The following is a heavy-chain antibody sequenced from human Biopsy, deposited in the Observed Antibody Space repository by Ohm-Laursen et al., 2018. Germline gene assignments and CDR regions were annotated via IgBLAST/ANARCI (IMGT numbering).Heavy chain of an antibody. CDR2: MNPDSGRS. J-gene: IGHJ4*02. V-gene: IGHV1-69*10. Sequence: SVKVSCKATGGTFIGFDINWVRQVPGQGLEWMGWMNPDSGRSNWAAKFQGRVSITADKSTTTAYMELSNLKSEDTAVYYCATPFQYYDSWGGYPPFDHWGQGTLVTVSS. CDR3: ATPFQYYDSWGGYPPFDH. D-gene: IGHD3-3*01. CDR1: GGTFIGFD.